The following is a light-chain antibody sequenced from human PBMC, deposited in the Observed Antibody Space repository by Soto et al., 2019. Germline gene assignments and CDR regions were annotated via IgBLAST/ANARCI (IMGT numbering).Light chain of an antibody. Sequence: QSALTQPASVSGSPGQSITISCTGTSSDVGYYNYVSWYQQHPGKVPKLMIYDVSNRPSGVSNRFSGSKSGNTASLTISGLQAEDEADYYCSSYTTSSTRVFGGGTKLTVL. CDR3: SSYTTSSTRV. V-gene: IGLV2-14*01. CDR1: SSDVGYYNY. J-gene: IGLJ2*01. CDR2: DVS.